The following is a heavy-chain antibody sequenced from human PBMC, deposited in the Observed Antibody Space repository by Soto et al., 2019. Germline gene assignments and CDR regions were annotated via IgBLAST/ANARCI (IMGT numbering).Heavy chain of an antibody. CDR1: GFTFSGST. J-gene: IGHJ4*02. Sequence: EVQLVESGGGLVQPGGSLKLSCAASGFTFSGSTMHWVRQASGKGLEWVGRIRIKVNNYATTYAASVKGRFSISRDDSKNMAYLQMNSLKTEDTAVYYCTRIYCGGDCSGGYWGQGTLVTVSS. V-gene: IGHV3-73*02. CDR3: TRIYCGGDCSGGY. CDR2: IRIKVNNYAT. D-gene: IGHD2-21*02.